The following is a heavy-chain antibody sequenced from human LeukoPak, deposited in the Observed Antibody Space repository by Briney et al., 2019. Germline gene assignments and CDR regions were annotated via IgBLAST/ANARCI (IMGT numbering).Heavy chain of an antibody. Sequence: SVKVSCKASGGTFSSYAISWVRQAPGQGLEWMGGIIPIFGTANYAQKFQGRVTITADESTSTAYMELSSLRSEDTAVYYCASLEGYCDSSGYYFGMDVWGQGTTVTVS. V-gene: IGHV1-69*13. D-gene: IGHD3-22*01. CDR3: ASLEGYCDSSGYYFGMDV. CDR2: IIPIFGTA. J-gene: IGHJ6*02. CDR1: GGTFSSYA.